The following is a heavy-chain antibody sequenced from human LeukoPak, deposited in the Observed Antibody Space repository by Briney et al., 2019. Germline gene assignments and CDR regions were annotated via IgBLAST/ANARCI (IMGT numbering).Heavy chain of an antibody. Sequence: GGSLRLSCAGSGFTFSSYAMTWVRQAPGKGLEWVSGTIGSGGSTYYADSVNGRFTMSRDNSKNTLYLQMNSLRAEDTAVYYCATAGCTDGICYPDYWGQGTLVTVSS. CDR3: ATAGCTDGICYPDY. V-gene: IGHV3-23*01. D-gene: IGHD2-8*01. J-gene: IGHJ4*02. CDR2: TIGSGGST. CDR1: GFTFSSYA.